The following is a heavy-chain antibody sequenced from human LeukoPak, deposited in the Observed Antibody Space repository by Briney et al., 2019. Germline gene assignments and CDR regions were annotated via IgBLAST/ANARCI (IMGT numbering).Heavy chain of an antibody. CDR3: AKLPPPYCSSTSCPDC. J-gene: IGHJ4*02. D-gene: IGHD2-2*01. CDR1: GFTFSSYA. Sequence: GGSLRLSCAASGFTFSSYAMSWVRQAPGKGLEWVSAISGSGGSTYYADSVKGRFTISRDNSKNTLYLQMNSLRAEDTAVYYCAKLPPPYCSSTSCPDCWGQGTLVTVSS. V-gene: IGHV3-23*01. CDR2: ISGSGGST.